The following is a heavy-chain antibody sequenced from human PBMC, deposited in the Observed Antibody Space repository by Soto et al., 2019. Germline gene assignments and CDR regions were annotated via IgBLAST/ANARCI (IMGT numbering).Heavy chain of an antibody. CDR3: ARAGGSSRGNPSEGLDV. CDR2: IGTHGDT. V-gene: IGHV3-13*01. J-gene: IGHJ6*02. CDR1: GVIFSRFN. Sequence: RRSLRLSCAASGVIFSRFNFHCVGQSTGKDLEWFSTIGTHGDTYYPDSVKGRFSVSRENADNSLYLQMNSLPDGDTGVYYCARAGGSSRGNPSEGLDVWGQGPKVTVSS. D-gene: IGHD6-13*01.